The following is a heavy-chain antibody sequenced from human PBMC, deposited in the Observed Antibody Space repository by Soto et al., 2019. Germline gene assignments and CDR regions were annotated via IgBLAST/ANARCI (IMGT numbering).Heavy chain of an antibody. CDR1: GYRFTTYA. CDR2: ISPHNNNT. V-gene: IGHV1-18*01. CDR3: ARGKFYFDN. Sequence: QVQLVQSETEVKKPGASVKVSCKASGYRFTTYAITWVRQAPGQGLEWMGWISPHNNNTEYVQKFQGRVAMTADTSTCTTYMEVRSLRSDDTALYYCARGKFYFDNWGQGTLVTVSS. J-gene: IGHJ4*02.